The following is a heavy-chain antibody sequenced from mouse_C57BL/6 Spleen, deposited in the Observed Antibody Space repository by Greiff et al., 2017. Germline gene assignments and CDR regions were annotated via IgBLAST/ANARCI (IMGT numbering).Heavy chain of an antibody. J-gene: IGHJ2*01. V-gene: IGHV1-82*01. Sequence: VQLQQSGPELVKPGASVKISCKASGYAFSSSWMNWVKQRPGKGLEWIGRIYPGDGDTNYNGKFKGKATLTADKPYCTAYMQLSSLTSEDAAVYFCARGVVDYWGKGTTRTVSS. CDR3: ARGVVDY. CDR1: GYAFSSSW. CDR2: IYPGDGDT.